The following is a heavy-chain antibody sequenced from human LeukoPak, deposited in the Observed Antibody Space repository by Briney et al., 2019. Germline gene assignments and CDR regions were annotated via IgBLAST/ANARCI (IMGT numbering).Heavy chain of an antibody. CDR2: ISGSGGST. CDR3: AKVGGQQLVRSYFDY. CDR1: GFTFSSYA. D-gene: IGHD6-13*01. J-gene: IGHJ4*02. V-gene: IGHV3-23*01. Sequence: PGGSLRLSCAASGFTFSSYAMSWVRQAPGKGLEWVSAISGSGGSTYYADSVKGRFTISRDNSKNTLYLRMNSLRAEDTAVYYCAKVGGQQLVRSYFDYWGQGTLVTVSS.